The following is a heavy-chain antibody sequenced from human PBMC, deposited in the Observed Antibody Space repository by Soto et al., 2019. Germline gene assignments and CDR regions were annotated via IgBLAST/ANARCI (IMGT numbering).Heavy chain of an antibody. D-gene: IGHD5-12*01. CDR3: ARAPRLRLSAYGMDV. V-gene: IGHV1-69*12. CDR1: GGTFSSYA. J-gene: IGHJ6*02. CDR2: IIPIYGTA. Sequence: QVQLVQSGAEVKKPGSSVKVSCKASGGTFSSYAISWVRQAPGQGLEWMGGIIPIYGTANYAQKFQSRVTITADESTSTAYMELSRLRSEDTAVYYCARAPRLRLSAYGMDVWGQGTTVTVSS.